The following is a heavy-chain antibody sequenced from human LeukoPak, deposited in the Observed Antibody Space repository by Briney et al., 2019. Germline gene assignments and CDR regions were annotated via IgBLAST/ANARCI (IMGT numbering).Heavy chain of an antibody. CDR3: ARGKILGYCSSTSCPTGFDY. CDR2: ISSSSSYI. Sequence: PGGSLRLSCAASGFTFSSYSMNWVRQAPGKGLEWVSSISSSSSYIYYADSVKGRFTISRDNAKNSLYLQMNSLRAEDTAVYYCARGKILGYCSSTSCPTGFDYWGQGTLVTVSS. CDR1: GFTFSSYS. V-gene: IGHV3-21*01. D-gene: IGHD2-2*01. J-gene: IGHJ4*02.